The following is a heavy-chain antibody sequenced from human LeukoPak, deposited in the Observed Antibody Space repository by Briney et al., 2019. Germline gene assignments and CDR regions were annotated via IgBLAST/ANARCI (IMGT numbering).Heavy chain of an antibody. D-gene: IGHD6-13*01. CDR2: ISGSGGST. J-gene: IGHJ4*02. CDR1: GFTFSSYA. V-gene: IGHV3-23*01. Sequence: GGSLRLSCAASGFTFSSYAMSWVRQAPGKGLEWVSAISGSGGSTYYADSVKGRFTISRDNAKNSLYLQMNSLRAEDTAVYYCARHNGSSWYGGFDYWGQGTLVTVSS. CDR3: ARHNGSSWYGGFDY.